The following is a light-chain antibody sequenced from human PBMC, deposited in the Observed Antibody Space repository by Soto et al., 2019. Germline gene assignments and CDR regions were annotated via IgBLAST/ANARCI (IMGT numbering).Light chain of an antibody. CDR2: ENN. Sequence: QSVLTQPPSVSAAPGQKVTISCSGSSSNIGNNYVSWYQQLPGTAPKLLIYENNKRPSGIPDRFSGSKSGTSATLGITGLQTGDEADYYCGTWYSSLSAVVFGGGTQLTVL. J-gene: IGLJ2*01. CDR3: GTWYSSLSAVV. V-gene: IGLV1-51*02. CDR1: SSNIGNNY.